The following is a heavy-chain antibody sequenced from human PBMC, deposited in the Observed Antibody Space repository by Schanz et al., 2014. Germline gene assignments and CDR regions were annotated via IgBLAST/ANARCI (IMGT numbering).Heavy chain of an antibody. CDR1: GFTFSIYG. CDR2: MIGSGSSV. J-gene: IGHJ4*02. Sequence: EVQLLESGGGLVQPGGSLRLSCAASGFTFSIYGMSWVRQAPGKGLEWVSRMIGSGSSVFYADSVKGRFTISRDNLKNTVYLQMNSLRAGDTAVYYCVPMSIAAQWGQGTLVTVSS. CDR3: VPMSIAAQ. D-gene: IGHD6-6*01. V-gene: IGHV3-23*01.